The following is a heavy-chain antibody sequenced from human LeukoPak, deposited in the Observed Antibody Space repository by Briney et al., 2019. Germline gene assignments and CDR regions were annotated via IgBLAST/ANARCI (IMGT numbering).Heavy chain of an antibody. CDR2: ISYDGSNK. J-gene: IGHJ5*02. D-gene: IGHD3-10*01. Sequence: GGSLRLSCAASGFTFSSYGMHWVRQAPGKGLEWVAVISYDGSNKYYADSVKGRFTISRDNSKNTLYLQMNSLRAEDTAVYYCAKAPSAMVREVIVQWFDPWGQGTLVTVSS. CDR1: GFTFSSYG. V-gene: IGHV3-30*18. CDR3: AKAPSAMVREVIVQWFDP.